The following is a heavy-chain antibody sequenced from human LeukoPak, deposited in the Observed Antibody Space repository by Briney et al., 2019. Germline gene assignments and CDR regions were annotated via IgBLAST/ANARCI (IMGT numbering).Heavy chain of an antibody. V-gene: IGHV3-23*01. CDR3: AKHPQYYYDSSGSAPHFDY. Sequence: PGGSLRLSCAASGFTFNSHAMSWVRQAPGKGLEWVSTISGSGDLTYYTDSVKGRFTISRDNSKNTLYLQMNSLRAEDTAVYYCAKHPQYYYDSSGSAPHFDYWGQGTLVTVSS. CDR1: GFTFNSHA. J-gene: IGHJ4*02. CDR2: ISGSGDLT. D-gene: IGHD3-22*01.